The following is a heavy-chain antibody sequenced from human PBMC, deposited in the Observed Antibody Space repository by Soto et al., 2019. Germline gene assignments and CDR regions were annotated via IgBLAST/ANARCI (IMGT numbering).Heavy chain of an antibody. D-gene: IGHD4-17*01. CDR1: GFTFGDYA. V-gene: IGHV3-49*04. J-gene: IGHJ4*02. CDR2: IRSKAYGGTT. Sequence: PGGSLRLCCTASGFTFGDYAMSWVRQAPGKGLEWVGFIRSKAYGGTTEYAASVKGRFTISRDDSKSIAYLQMNSLKTEDTAVYYCTTFNTPGDYGDYWGQGTLVTVSS. CDR3: TTFNTPGDYGDY.